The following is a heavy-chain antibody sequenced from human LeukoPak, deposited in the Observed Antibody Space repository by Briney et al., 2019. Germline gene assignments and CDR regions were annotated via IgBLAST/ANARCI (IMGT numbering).Heavy chain of an antibody. CDR1: GYTFTSYG. J-gene: IGHJ4*02. CDR2: IRAYNGNT. CDR3: ARGDEVVVPADTRFDY. V-gene: IGHV1-18*01. D-gene: IGHD2-2*01. Sequence: ASVKVSCKASGYTFTSYGISWVRQAPGQRLEWMGWIRAYNGNTNYAQKLQGRVTMTTDTSTSTAYMELRSLRSDDTAVYYCARGDEVVVPADTRFDYWGQGTLVTVSS.